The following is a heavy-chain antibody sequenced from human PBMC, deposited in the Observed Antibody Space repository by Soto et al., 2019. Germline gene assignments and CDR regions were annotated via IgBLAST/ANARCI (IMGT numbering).Heavy chain of an antibody. CDR2: IYYSGST. V-gene: IGHV4-59*01. CDR1: GDSISSSY. CDR3: ARGYDWFDP. Sequence: SETLSLTCSVSGDSISSSYWSWIRQPPGKGLEWIGYIYYSGSTNYNPSLKSRVTISLDTSKNQFSLKVSSVAAADTAVYYCARGYDWFDPWGQGTLVTVSS. D-gene: IGHD5-12*01. J-gene: IGHJ5*02.